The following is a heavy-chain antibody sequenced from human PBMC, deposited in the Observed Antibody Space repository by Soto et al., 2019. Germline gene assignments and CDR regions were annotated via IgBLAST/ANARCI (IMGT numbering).Heavy chain of an antibody. CDR2: INPNSGGT. V-gene: IGHV1-2*02. D-gene: IGHD3-10*01. CDR1: GYTFTGYY. CDR3: AGPNVLLWFGESGFYGMDV. Sequence: ASVKVSCKASGYTFTGYYMHWVRQAPGQGLEWMGWINPNSGGTNYAQKFQGRVTMTRDTSISTAYMELSRLRSDDTAVYYCAGPNVLLWFGESGFYGMDVWGKGTTVTVSS. J-gene: IGHJ6*04.